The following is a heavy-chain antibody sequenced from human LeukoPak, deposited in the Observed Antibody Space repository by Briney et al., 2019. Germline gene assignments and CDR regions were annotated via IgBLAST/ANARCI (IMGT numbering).Heavy chain of an antibody. CDR1: GGSISSGGYS. CDR3: ARVTVTALFDY. V-gene: IGHV4-30-2*02. D-gene: IGHD4-17*01. CDR2: IYHSGST. Sequence: ASQTLSLTCAVSGGSISSGGYSWSWIRQPPGKGLEWIGYIYHSGSTYYNPSLKSRVTISVDTSKNQFSLKLSSVTAADTAVYYCARVTVTALFDYWGQGTLVTVSS. J-gene: IGHJ4*02.